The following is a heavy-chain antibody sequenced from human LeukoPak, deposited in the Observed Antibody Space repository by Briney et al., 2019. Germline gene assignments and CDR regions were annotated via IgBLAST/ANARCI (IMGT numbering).Heavy chain of an antibody. CDR2: ISSSSSYI. CDR3: ANPSAPMDC. J-gene: IGHJ4*02. CDR1: GFTFNKYN. Sequence: GGSLRLSCAASGFTFNKYNMNWVRQAPGKGLEWVSSISSSSSYIYYADSVKGRFTISRDNSKNTLYLQMNSLRAEDTAVYYCANPSAPMDCWGQGTLVTVSS. V-gene: IGHV3-21*01.